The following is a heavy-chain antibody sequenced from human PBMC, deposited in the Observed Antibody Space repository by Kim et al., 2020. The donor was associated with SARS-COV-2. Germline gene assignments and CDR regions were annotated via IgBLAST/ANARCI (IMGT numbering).Heavy chain of an antibody. Sequence: SETLSLTCAVYGGSFSGYYWSWIRQPPGKGLEWIGEINHSGSTNYNPSLKSRVTISVDTSKNQFSLKLSSVTAADTAVYYCVRVATPLWFGERRPPHFDYWGQGTLVTVSS. V-gene: IGHV4-34*01. J-gene: IGHJ4*02. CDR1: GGSFSGYY. CDR2: INHSGST. CDR3: VRVATPLWFGERRPPHFDY. D-gene: IGHD3-10*01.